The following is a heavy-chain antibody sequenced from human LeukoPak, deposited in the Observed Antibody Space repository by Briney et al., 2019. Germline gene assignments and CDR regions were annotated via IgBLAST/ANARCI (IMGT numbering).Heavy chain of an antibody. CDR2: FDPEDGET. CDR3: ATLLVTPSPYYYYYMDV. CDR1: GYTLTELS. V-gene: IGHV1-24*01. Sequence: GASVKVSSKVSGYTLTELSMHSVRQAPGNGLEWMGGFDPEDGETIYAQKFQGRVTMTEDTSTDTAYMELSSLRSEDTAVYYCATLLVTPSPYYYYYMDVWGKGTTVTVSS. J-gene: IGHJ6*03. D-gene: IGHD4-23*01.